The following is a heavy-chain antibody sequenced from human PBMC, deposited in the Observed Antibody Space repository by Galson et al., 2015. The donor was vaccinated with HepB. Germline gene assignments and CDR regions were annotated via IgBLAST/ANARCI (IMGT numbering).Heavy chain of an antibody. J-gene: IGHJ5*02. CDR1: GDSVSSNSAA. D-gene: IGHD6-6*01. CDR2: TYYRSKWYN. CDR3: ATYSFSSRWFDH. V-gene: IGHV6-1*01. Sequence: CAISGDSVSSNSAAWNWIRQSPSRGLEWLGRTYYRSKWYNDYAVSVKSRITINPDTSKNQFSLQLNSVTPEDTAVYYCATYSFSSRWFDHWGQGTLVTVSS.